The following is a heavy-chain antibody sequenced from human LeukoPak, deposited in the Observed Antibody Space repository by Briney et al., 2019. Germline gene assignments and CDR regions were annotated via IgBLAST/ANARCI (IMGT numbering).Heavy chain of an antibody. J-gene: IGHJ4*02. CDR3: ARDDSSGWTTGPDY. Sequence: ASVKVSCKASGYTFTGYYMRWVRQAPGQGPEWMGWINPNSGGTNYAQKFQGRVTMTRDTSISTAYMELSRLRSDDTAVYYCARDDSSGWTTGPDYWGQGTLVTVSS. D-gene: IGHD6-19*01. CDR2: INPNSGGT. CDR1: GYTFTGYY. V-gene: IGHV1-2*02.